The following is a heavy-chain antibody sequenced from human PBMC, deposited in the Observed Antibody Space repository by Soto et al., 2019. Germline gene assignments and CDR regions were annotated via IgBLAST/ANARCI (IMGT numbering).Heavy chain of an antibody. CDR2: IYSNDEK. CDR3: ALIIEVDRTYAILTSYYTGGLFDP. J-gene: IGHJ5*02. V-gene: IGHV2-26*01. Sequence: QVTLKESGPVLVTPTETLTLTFTVSGFSLSNARMSVSWIRQPPGKTLEWLAHIYSNDEKSYSTSLKTRITIVKDTNKSQVVLTRTHMNLVDTARYYCALIIEVDRTYAILTSYYTGGLFDPGGQGTIVT. D-gene: IGHD3-9*01. CDR1: GFSLSNARMS.